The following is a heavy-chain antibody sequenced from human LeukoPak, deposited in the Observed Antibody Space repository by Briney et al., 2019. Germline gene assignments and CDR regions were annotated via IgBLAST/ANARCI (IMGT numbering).Heavy chain of an antibody. Sequence: ASVKASCKASGYTFTGYYMHWVRQAPGQGLEWMGWINPNSGGTNYAQKFQGRVTMTRDTSISTAYMELSRLRSDDTAVYYCARGGPYSSSWYDDYWGQGTLVTVSS. CDR2: INPNSGGT. CDR3: ARGGPYSSSWYDDY. J-gene: IGHJ4*02. V-gene: IGHV1-2*02. D-gene: IGHD6-13*01. CDR1: GYTFTGYY.